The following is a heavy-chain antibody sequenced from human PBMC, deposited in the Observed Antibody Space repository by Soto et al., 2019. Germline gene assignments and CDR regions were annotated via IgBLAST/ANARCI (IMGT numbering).Heavy chain of an antibody. D-gene: IGHD3-22*01. Sequence: SLKVSCKASGGTFSSYAISWVRQAPGQGLEWMGGIIPIFGTANYAQKFQGRVTITADESTSTAYMELSSLRSEDTAVYYCARDLAGSGYYYGYWGQGTLVTVSS. J-gene: IGHJ4*02. CDR1: GGTFSSYA. CDR2: IIPIFGTA. CDR3: ARDLAGSGYYYGY. V-gene: IGHV1-69*13.